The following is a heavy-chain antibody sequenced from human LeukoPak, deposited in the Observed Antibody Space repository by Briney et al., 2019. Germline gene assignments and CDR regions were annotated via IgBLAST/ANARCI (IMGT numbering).Heavy chain of an antibody. Sequence: GGSLILSCSASGFTFSMYPMHWVRQAPGKGLEYVSAISGNGGSTYYADSVKGRFTISRDNSKNTLYLQMSSLRTEDTAIYYCVKAQYDFWSGLDYWGQGTLVTVSS. CDR3: VKAQYDFWSGLDY. CDR2: ISGNGGST. CDR1: GFTFSMYP. D-gene: IGHD3-3*01. J-gene: IGHJ4*02. V-gene: IGHV3-64D*09.